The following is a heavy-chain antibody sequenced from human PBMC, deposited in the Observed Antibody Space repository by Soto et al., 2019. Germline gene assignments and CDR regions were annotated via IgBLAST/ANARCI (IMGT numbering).Heavy chain of an antibody. D-gene: IGHD3-3*01. CDR3: ARDYDGGWFDP. CDR1: GFTFSSYA. Sequence: QVQLVESGGGVVQPGRSLRLSCAASGFTFSSYAMHWVRQAPGKGLEWVAVISYDGSNKYYADSVKGRFTNSRDNSKNTLYLQMNSLRAEDTAVYYCARDYDGGWFDPWGQGTLVTVSS. J-gene: IGHJ5*02. CDR2: ISYDGSNK. V-gene: IGHV3-30-3*01.